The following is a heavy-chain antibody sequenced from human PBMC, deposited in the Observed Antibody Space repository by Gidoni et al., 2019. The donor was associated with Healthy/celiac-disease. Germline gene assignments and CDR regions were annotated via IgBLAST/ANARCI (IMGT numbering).Heavy chain of an antibody. Sequence: EVQLVESVGGLVQPGRSLRLSCTASGFTFGDYAMSWFRQAPGKGLEWVGFIRSKAYGGTTEYAASVKGRFTISRDDSKSIAYLQMNSLKTEDTAVYYCTRVRGAISGHFDYWGQGTLVTVSS. D-gene: IGHD3-10*01. J-gene: IGHJ4*02. V-gene: IGHV3-49*03. CDR3: TRVRGAISGHFDY. CDR2: IRSKAYGGTT. CDR1: GFTFGDYA.